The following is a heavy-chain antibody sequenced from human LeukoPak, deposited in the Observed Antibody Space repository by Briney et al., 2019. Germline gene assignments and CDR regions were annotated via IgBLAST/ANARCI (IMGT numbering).Heavy chain of an antibody. D-gene: IGHD6-19*01. CDR3: ARGRSGWSPYYYYGMDV. Sequence: PGGSLRLSCVASGFTFSSYGMHWVRQAPGKGLGWVAVISYDGSNKYYADSVKGRFTISRDNAKNSLYLQMNSLRAEDTAVYYCARGRSGWSPYYYYGMDVWGQGTTVTVSS. CDR2: ISYDGSNK. V-gene: IGHV3-30*03. CDR1: GFTFSSYG. J-gene: IGHJ6*02.